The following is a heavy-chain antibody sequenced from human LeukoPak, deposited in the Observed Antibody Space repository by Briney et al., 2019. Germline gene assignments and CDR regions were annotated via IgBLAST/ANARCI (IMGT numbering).Heavy chain of an antibody. D-gene: IGHD4-17*01. CDR1: GFTFSSYW. V-gene: IGHV3-7*01. CDR3: AKDTTTVTGHAFDI. Sequence: GGSLRLSCAASGFTFSSYWMSWVRQAPGKGLEWVANIKQDGSEKYYVDSVKGRFTISRDNAKNSLYLQMNRLRAEDTAVYYCAKDTTTVTGHAFDIWGQGTMVTVSS. J-gene: IGHJ3*02. CDR2: IKQDGSEK.